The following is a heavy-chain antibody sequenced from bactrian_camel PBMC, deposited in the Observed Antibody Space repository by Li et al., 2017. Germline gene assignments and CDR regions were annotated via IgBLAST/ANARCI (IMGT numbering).Heavy chain of an antibody. J-gene: IGHJ4*01. Sequence: HVQLVESGGGSERPGGSLTLSCVAPGYTSSSKCIGWFRRAPGKEREGVAAIDGTGSANYADSVKGRFTISKDSAKNILYLQMDSLKPEDTAMYYCSAGSYESCNYGSWPYTNWGQGTQVTVS. CDR2: IDGTGSA. V-gene: IGHV3S53*01. CDR3: SAGSYESCNYGSWPYTN. D-gene: IGHD3*01. CDR1: GYTSSSKC.